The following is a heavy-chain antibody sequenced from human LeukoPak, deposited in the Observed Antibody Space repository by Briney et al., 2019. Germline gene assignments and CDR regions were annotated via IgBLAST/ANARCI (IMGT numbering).Heavy chain of an antibody. V-gene: IGHV3-9*03. CDR1: GFTFDDYA. D-gene: IGHD5-18*01. CDR3: AKGQLWLRDYFDY. J-gene: IGHJ4*02. Sequence: PGGSLRLSCAASGFTFDDYAMHWVPQAPGKGLEWVSGISWNGGSIGYADSVKGRFTISRDNAKNSLYLQMNSLRAEDMALYYCAKGQLWLRDYFDYWGQGTLVTVSS. CDR2: ISWNGGSI.